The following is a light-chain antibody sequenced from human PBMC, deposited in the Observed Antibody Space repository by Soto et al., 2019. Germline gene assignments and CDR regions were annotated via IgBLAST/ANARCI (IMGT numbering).Light chain of an antibody. CDR2: GAS. CDR1: QSVSSSY. CDR3: QHYGTTPLT. J-gene: IGKJ4*01. Sequence: ESVCTFYPGTLSLSPGERATLSCRASQSVSSSYFAWYQQKPGQAPRLLIYGASSRATGIPDRFSGSGSGTDFTLTIDRLEPEDFAVYHCQHYGTTPLTFGGGTKVDIK. V-gene: IGKV3-20*01.